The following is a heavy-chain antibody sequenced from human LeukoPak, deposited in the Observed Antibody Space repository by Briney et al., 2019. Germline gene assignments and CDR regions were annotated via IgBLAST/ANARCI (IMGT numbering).Heavy chain of an antibody. CDR1: GGSISSSSYY. V-gene: IGHV4-39*07. D-gene: IGHD3-3*01. CDR3: ARAFGVPYYFDY. Sequence: ASETLSLTCTVSGGSISSSSYYWGWIRQPPGKGLEWIGSIYYSGSTYYNPSLKSRVTISVDTSKSQFSLKLSSVTAADTAVYYCARAFGVPYYFDYWGQGALVTVSS. J-gene: IGHJ4*02. CDR2: IYYSGST.